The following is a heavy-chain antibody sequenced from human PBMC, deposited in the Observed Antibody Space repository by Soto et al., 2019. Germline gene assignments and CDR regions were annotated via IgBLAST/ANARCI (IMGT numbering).Heavy chain of an antibody. Sequence: QVQLVQSGAEVKKPGASVKVSCKGSGYTFTSYDINWVRQATGQGLEWMGWMNPNSGNRGYAQKFQGRVTMTRNTSISTAYMELSSLRSEDTAVYYCAKGFETRRRPVEDPWGQGTLVTVSS. CDR1: GYTFTSYD. CDR2: MNPNSGNR. V-gene: IGHV1-8*01. CDR3: AKGFETRRRPVEDP. J-gene: IGHJ5*02. D-gene: IGHD3-16*01.